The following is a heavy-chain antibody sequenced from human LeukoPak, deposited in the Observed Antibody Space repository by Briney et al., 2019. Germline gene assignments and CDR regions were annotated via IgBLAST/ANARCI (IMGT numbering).Heavy chain of an antibody. Sequence: GGSLRLSCAASGFTFNRYAMSWVRQAPGKGLEWVSTISGSGGTTYYADSVKGRFTISRDNSKDTLFLQMNSLRAEDTAFYYCAKDMRSITIFGVVPDYWGQGTLVTVSS. CDR2: ISGSGGTT. CDR3: AKDMRSITIFGVVPDY. J-gene: IGHJ4*02. D-gene: IGHD3-3*01. CDR1: GFTFNRYA. V-gene: IGHV3-23*01.